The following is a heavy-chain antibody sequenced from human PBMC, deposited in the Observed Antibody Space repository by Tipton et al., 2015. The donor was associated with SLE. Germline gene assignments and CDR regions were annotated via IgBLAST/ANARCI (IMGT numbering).Heavy chain of an antibody. CDR1: GFTFSSYS. CDR3: ARAVGNTYYH. V-gene: IGHV3-21*03. J-gene: IGHJ5*02. Sequence: SLRLSCAASGFTFSSYSMNWVRQAPGKGLEWVSSISSSSSYIYYADSVKGRFTISRDNAKNSLYLQMNSLRAEDSAVYYCARAVGNTYYHWGQGTLVTVSS. D-gene: IGHD4-23*01. CDR2: ISSSSSYI.